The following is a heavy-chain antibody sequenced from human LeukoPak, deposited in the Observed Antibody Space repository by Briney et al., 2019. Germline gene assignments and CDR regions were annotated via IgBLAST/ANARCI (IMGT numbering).Heavy chain of an antibody. CDR2: IYYSGST. CDR3: ARHVGYCSGGSCYGPFFNYYGMDV. D-gene: IGHD2-15*01. V-gene: IGHV4-59*08. CDR1: GGSISSYY. Sequence: SETLSLTCTVSGGSISSYYWSWIRQPPGKGLEWIGYIYYSGSTNYNPSLKSRVTISVDTSKHQFSLKLSSVTAADTAVYYCARHVGYCSGGSCYGPFFNYYGMDVWGQGTTVTVSS. J-gene: IGHJ6*02.